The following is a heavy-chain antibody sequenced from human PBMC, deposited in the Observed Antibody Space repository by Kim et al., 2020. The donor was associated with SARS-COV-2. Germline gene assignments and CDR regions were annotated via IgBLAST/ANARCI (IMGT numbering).Heavy chain of an antibody. CDR1: GLTFSTYL. J-gene: IGHJ4*02. CDR2: ISEDGSQT. Sequence: GGSLRLSCAASGLTFSTYLMSWVRQAPGKGLEWVAHISEDGSQTYYADFVRGRFTISRDNAQSSLYLQMNSLSAEDTAVYYCARGHWELRYWGQGTLVTVSS. D-gene: IGHD1-26*01. CDR3: ARGHWELRY. V-gene: IGHV3-7*04.